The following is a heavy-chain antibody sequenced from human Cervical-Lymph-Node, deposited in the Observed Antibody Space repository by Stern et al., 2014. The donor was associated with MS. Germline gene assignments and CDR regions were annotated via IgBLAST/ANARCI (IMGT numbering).Heavy chain of an antibody. CDR2: ISGYNLRT. V-gene: IGHV1-18*01. CDR1: GYTFSSYG. D-gene: IGHD5-12*01. CDR3: ARPPLGGYDYGCHF. Sequence: QVQLVQSGAEVKKPGASVKVSCKASGYTFSSYGLNWVRQAPGQGLEWMGWISGYNLRTKSAQSFQGRVTPTADTSTATAHMELTNLRSDDTAVYYCARPPLGGYDYGCHFWGQGTRVTVSP. J-gene: IGHJ4*02.